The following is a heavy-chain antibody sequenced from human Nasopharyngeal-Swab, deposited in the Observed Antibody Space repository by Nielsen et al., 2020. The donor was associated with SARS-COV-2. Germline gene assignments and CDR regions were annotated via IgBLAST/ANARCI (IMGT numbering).Heavy chain of an antibody. V-gene: IGHV3-53*01. Sequence: QPPGKGLEWVSVIYGGGTTEYADSVRGRFTISRDRSGNTLYLQMNSLRADDTAIYYCARDPRGDGYSFFDYWGQGTEVTVSS. CDR3: ARDPRGDGYSFFDY. J-gene: IGHJ4*02. CDR2: IYGGGTT. D-gene: IGHD5-24*01.